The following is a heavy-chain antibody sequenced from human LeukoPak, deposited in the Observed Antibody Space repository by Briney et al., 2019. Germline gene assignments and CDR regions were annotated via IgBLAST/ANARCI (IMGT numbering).Heavy chain of an antibody. CDR1: RFTFSYAW. D-gene: IGHD3-22*01. Sequence: GGSLRLSCAASRFTFSYAWMSWVRQAPGKGLEWVGRVKSKTDGGTTDYAAPVKGRFTISRDDSENTLYLQMNSLETEDTAVYYCTTDIYYDNNGYFHDAFEFWGQGTMVTVSS. CDR2: VKSKTDGGTT. V-gene: IGHV3-15*01. CDR3: TTDIYYDNNGYFHDAFEF. J-gene: IGHJ3*01.